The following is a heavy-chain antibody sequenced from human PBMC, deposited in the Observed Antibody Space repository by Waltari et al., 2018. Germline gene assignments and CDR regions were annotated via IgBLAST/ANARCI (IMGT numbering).Heavy chain of an antibody. Sequence: QVQLQESGPGLVKPSQTLSLTCTVSGGSISSGGYYWSWIRQHPGKGLEWIGYIYYSGSTYYNPSLKSLVTISVDTSKNQFSLKLSSVTAADTAVYYCARVGYGDYTPCFDLWGRGTLVTVSS. J-gene: IGHJ2*01. CDR1: GGSISSGGYY. CDR2: IYYSGST. V-gene: IGHV4-31*01. D-gene: IGHD4-17*01. CDR3: ARVGYGDYTPCFDL.